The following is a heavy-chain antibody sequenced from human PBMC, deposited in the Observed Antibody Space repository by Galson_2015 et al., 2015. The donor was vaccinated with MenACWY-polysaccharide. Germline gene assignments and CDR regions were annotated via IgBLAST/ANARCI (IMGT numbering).Heavy chain of an antibody. CDR2: LGTAGDT. CDR1: GFSVSNNY. V-gene: IGHV3-13*01. CDR3: AREEGGTTVGGMDV. Sequence: SLRLSCAASGFSVSNNYMSWVRHAPGKGLEWVSALGTAGDTYYPGSVKGRFTISRENAKNSLYLQMNSRRAGDTAVYYCAREEGGTTVGGMDVWGQGTPVTVSS. D-gene: IGHD1-7*01. J-gene: IGHJ6*02.